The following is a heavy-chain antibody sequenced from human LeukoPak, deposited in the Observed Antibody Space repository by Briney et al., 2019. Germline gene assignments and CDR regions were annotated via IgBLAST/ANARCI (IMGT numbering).Heavy chain of an antibody. Sequence: SETLSLTCTVSGGSISTYYWTWIRQPPGKGLEWIGYIYFSGSTNYNPSLKSRVTISVDTSKNQFSLKLTSVTAANTAVYYCVRATLRGIQIDYWGQGTLVTVSS. CDR1: GGSISTYY. V-gene: IGHV4-59*01. D-gene: IGHD5-12*01. J-gene: IGHJ4*02. CDR3: VRATLRGIQIDY. CDR2: IYFSGST.